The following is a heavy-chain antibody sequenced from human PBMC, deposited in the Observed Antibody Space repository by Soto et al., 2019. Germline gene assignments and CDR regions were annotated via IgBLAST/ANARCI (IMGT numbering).Heavy chain of an antibody. Sequence: ASVKVSCKASGYSFTNNDVSWVRQATGQGLEWMGWMNPGSGDTGYAQKFQGRVTMTRDISIATAYMELSSLRSDDTAIYYCARMETFGSLNWFDPWGQGTLVTSPQ. CDR1: GYSFTNND. D-gene: IGHD3-16*01. J-gene: IGHJ5*02. CDR3: ARMETFGSLNWFDP. CDR2: MNPGSGDT. V-gene: IGHV1-8*01.